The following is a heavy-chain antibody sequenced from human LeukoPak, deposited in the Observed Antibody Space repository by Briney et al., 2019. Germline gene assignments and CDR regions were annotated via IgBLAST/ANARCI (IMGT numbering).Heavy chain of an antibody. CDR3: AKGVNGGIDY. Sequence: GGSLRLSCVASGFTFSTYAMRWVRQAPGKGLEWVSDISNSGDTTYYADSVKGRFTISRDNSKNTLYLQMNSLRAEDTAVYYCAKGVNGGIDYWGQGALVTVPS. V-gene: IGHV3-23*01. D-gene: IGHD4-23*01. J-gene: IGHJ4*02. CDR1: GFTFSTYA. CDR2: ISNSGDTT.